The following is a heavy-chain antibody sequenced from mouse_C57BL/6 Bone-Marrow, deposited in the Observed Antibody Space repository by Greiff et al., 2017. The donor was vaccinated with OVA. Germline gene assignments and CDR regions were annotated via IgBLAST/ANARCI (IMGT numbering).Heavy chain of an antibody. V-gene: IGHV1-54*01. CDR2: INPGSGGT. CDR3: ARNGLGLDFDY. J-gene: IGHJ2*01. D-gene: IGHD4-1*01. Sequence: VQLQQSGAELVRPGTSVKVSCKASGYAFTNYLIEWVKQRPGQGLEWIGVINPGSGGTNYNEKFKGKATLTADKSSSTAYMQLSSLTSEASAVYFCARNGLGLDFDYWGQGTTLTVSS. CDR1: GYAFTNYL.